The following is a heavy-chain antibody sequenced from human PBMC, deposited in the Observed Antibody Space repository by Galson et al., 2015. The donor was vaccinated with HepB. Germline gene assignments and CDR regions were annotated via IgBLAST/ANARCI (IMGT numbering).Heavy chain of an antibody. CDR3: ASYYGSGIDYGMDV. CDR1: GGSISSYF. CDR2: VYYSGST. J-gene: IGHJ6*02. Sequence: ETLSLTCTVSGGSISSYFWSWIRQPPGKGLEWIGYVYYSGSTNYNPSLKSRVTISVDTSKNQFSLKLSSVTAADTAVYYCASYYGSGIDYGMDVWGQGTTVTVSS. V-gene: IGHV4-59*01. D-gene: IGHD3-10*01.